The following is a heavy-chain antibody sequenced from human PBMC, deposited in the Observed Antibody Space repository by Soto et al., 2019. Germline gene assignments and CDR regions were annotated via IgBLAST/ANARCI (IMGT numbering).Heavy chain of an antibody. CDR3: AKGVPGIAVAGTGYFQH. CDR2: ISGSGDST. CDR1: GFTFISYA. V-gene: IGHV3-23*01. Sequence: GGSLRLSFASSGFTFISYAMSWVRQAPGKGLEWVSGISGSGDSTYYADSVKGRFTISRDNSKNTLYLQMNSLRAEDTAVYYCAKGVPGIAVAGTGYFQHWGQGTLVTVSS. J-gene: IGHJ1*01. D-gene: IGHD6-19*01.